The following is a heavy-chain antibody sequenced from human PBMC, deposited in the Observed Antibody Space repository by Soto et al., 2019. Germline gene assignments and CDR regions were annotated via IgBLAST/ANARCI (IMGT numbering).Heavy chain of an antibody. V-gene: IGHV1-3*01. J-gene: IGHJ4*01. CDR1: GYTFTSYA. Sequence: VASVKVSCKASGYTFTSYAMHWVRQAPGQRLEWMGWINAGNGNTKYSQKFQGRVTITRDTSASTAYMELSSLRSEDTAVYYCARDVSIAAALYDYWGQGTLVTVPQ. D-gene: IGHD6-13*01. CDR2: INAGNGNT. CDR3: ARDVSIAAALYDY.